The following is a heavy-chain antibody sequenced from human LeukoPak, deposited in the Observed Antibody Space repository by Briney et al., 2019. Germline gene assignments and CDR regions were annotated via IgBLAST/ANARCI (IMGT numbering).Heavy chain of an antibody. CDR1: GFTFSSYG. Sequence: PGGSLRLSCAASGFTFSSYGMHWVRQAPGKGLEWVSAISGSGGSTYYADSVKGRFTISRDNSKNTLYLQMNSLRAEDTAVYYCAKGGGYGSGSYYIPIYWGQGTLVTVSS. CDR3: AKGGGYGSGSYYIPIY. D-gene: IGHD3-10*01. J-gene: IGHJ4*02. V-gene: IGHV3-23*01. CDR2: ISGSGGST.